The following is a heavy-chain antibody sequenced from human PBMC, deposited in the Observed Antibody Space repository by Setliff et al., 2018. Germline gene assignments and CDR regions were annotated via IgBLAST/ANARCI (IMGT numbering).Heavy chain of an antibody. CDR1: GGPFSGYY. CDR2: INHSGST. Sequence: SETLSLTCAVYGGPFSGYYWSWIRQPPGKGLEWIGEINHSGSTNYNPSLKSRVTISVDTSKNQFSLKLSSVTAADTAVYYCAREGGGNSGGFDYWGQGTLVTVSS. V-gene: IGHV4-34*01. CDR3: AREGGGNSGGFDY. J-gene: IGHJ4*02. D-gene: IGHD2-21*02.